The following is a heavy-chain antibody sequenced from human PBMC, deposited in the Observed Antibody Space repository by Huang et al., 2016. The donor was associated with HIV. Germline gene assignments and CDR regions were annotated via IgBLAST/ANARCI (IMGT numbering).Heavy chain of an antibody. D-gene: IGHD3-10*01. CDR2: MGSSSSYI. V-gene: IGHV3-21*01. CDR3: ARPQGDMVRGIIRSYYYYYGMDV. Sequence: EVQLVESGGGLVKPGGSLRLSCAASGFTFVRYSRNWVCQAKGKGLEWVAGMGSSSSYIYHADSVKGRFTISRDDAKNALYLQMNSLRPEDTAVYYCARPQGDMVRGIIRSYYYYYGMDVWGQGTTVTVSS. J-gene: IGHJ6*02. CDR1: GFTFVRYS.